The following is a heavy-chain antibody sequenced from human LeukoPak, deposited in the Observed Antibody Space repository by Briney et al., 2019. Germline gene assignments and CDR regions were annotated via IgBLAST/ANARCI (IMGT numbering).Heavy chain of an antibody. V-gene: IGHV3-11*01. D-gene: IGHD2-8*01. CDR2: ISSSGSTT. CDR1: GFTFSDYY. CDR3: AKTRKWIDY. Sequence: GGSLRLSCAASGFTFSDYYMSWIRQAPGKGLEWVSYISSSGSTTYYADSVKGRFTISRDNAKNSLYLQLSSLKADDTAVYYCAKTRKWIDYWGQGTLVTVSS. J-gene: IGHJ4*02.